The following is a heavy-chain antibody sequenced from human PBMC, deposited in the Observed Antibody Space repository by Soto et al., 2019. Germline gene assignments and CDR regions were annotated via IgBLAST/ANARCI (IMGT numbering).Heavy chain of an antibody. CDR3: ARGVLAFSGSYPFDY. J-gene: IGHJ4*02. CDR1: GFTFSSYG. Sequence: PGGSLRLSCAASGFTFSSYGMHWVRQAPGKGLEWVAVIWYDGSNKYYADSVKGRFTISRDNSKNTLYLQMNSLRAEDTAVYYCARGVLAFSGSYPFDYWGQGTLVTVSS. V-gene: IGHV3-33*01. D-gene: IGHD1-26*01. CDR2: IWYDGSNK.